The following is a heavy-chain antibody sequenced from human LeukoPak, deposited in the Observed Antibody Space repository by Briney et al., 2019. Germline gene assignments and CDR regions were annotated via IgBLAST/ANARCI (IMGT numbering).Heavy chain of an antibody. Sequence: SETLSLTCSVSGGSMFNYYWSWIRQPPGKGLEWIGYIHYSGNTDYNPSLKSRVTISLDTSKNQFSLKVRSVTAADTAVYYCARGLDAFDIWGQGTMVTVSS. CDR3: ARGLDAFDI. CDR1: GGSMFNYY. J-gene: IGHJ3*02. V-gene: IGHV4-59*08. CDR2: IHYSGNT.